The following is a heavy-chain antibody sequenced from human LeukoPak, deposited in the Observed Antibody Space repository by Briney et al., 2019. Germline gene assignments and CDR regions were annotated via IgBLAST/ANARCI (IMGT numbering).Heavy chain of an antibody. CDR3: ARDKIVGPTTLDY. J-gene: IGHJ4*02. CDR1: GFTFSGYW. Sequence: PGGSLRLSCAASGFTFSGYWMSWVRQTPERGLEWVANIKQDGCERYHVDSVKGRFTISRDNAKNSLYLQMNSLRADDTAVYYCARDKIVGPTTLDYWGQGTLVTVSS. CDR2: IKQDGCER. D-gene: IGHD1-26*01. V-gene: IGHV3-7*01.